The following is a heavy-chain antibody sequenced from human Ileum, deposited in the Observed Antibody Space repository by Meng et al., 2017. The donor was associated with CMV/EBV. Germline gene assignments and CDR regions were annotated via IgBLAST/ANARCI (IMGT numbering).Heavy chain of an antibody. J-gene: IGHJ4*02. V-gene: IGHV3-30*02. CDR3: AKHFQWRIDY. CDR1: GFTFSDYG. Sequence: GESLKISCAASGFTFSDYGMHWVRQAPGKGLEWVTFIHYDTSGIDYADSVKGRFTISRDDSKNTLYLQMNSLRPEDTAMYYCAKHFQWRIDYWGQGTLVTVSS. D-gene: IGHD2-8*01. CDR2: IHYDTSGI.